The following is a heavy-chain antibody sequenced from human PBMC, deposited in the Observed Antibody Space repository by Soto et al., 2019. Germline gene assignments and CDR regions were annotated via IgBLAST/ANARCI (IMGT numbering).Heavy chain of an antibody. J-gene: IGHJ6*02. CDR2: IYYSGST. V-gene: IGHV4-59*12. Sequence: SEPLSLSCPFSCGSISSYYWSWIRQPPGRGLECIGYIYYSGSTNYNPSLKSRVTISVDKSKNQLSLKLSSVTAADTAVYYCERKTYMVRGVIGAYLPCRFGLDVWGQGTTVNVSS. CDR1: CGSISSYY. CDR3: ERKTYMVRGVIGAYLPCRFGLDV. D-gene: IGHD3-10*01.